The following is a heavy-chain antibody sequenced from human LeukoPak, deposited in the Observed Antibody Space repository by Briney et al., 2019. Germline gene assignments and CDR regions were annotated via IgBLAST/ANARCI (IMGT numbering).Heavy chain of an antibody. D-gene: IGHD2-15*01. J-gene: IGHJ6*03. CDR2: LDESGRP. CDR3: ARDLGGYPFFMDV. V-gene: IGHV4-39*07. Sequence: KTSETLSLTCSVSGGSTRSGRHHWAWVRQPPGKGLEFIGSLDESGRPYYNAPLKSRVTNSEDSSGKQFSLNLSSVTAADTAVYYCARDLGGYPFFMDVWGRGTTVIVSS. CDR1: GGSTRSGRHH.